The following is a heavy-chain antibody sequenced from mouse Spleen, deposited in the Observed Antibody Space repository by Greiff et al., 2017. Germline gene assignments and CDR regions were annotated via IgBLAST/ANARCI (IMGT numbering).Heavy chain of an antibody. D-gene: IGHD1-1*01. Sequence: EVQVVESGGGLVKPGGSLKLSCAASGFTFSDYGMHWVRQAPEKGLEWVAYISSGSSTIYYADTVKGRFTISRDNAKNTLFLQMTSLRSEDTAMYYCARPLNYYGSSWAMDYWGQGTSVTVSS. CDR2: ISSGSSTI. CDR3: ARPLNYYGSSWAMDY. J-gene: IGHJ4*01. V-gene: IGHV5-17*01. CDR1: GFTFSDYG.